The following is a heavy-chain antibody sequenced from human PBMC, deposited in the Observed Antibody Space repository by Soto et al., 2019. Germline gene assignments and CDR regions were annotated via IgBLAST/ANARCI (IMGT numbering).Heavy chain of an antibody. V-gene: IGHV3-23*01. Sequence: GGSLRLSCAASGFTFSSYAMSWFRQAPGKGLEWVSAISGSGGSTYYADSVKGRFTISRDNSKNTLYLQMNSLRAEDTAVYYCAKIRAAGTVFNRFDPWGQATLVTVSS. J-gene: IGHJ5*02. CDR3: AKIRAAGTVFNRFDP. CDR2: ISGSGGST. CDR1: GFTFSSYA. D-gene: IGHD1-1*01.